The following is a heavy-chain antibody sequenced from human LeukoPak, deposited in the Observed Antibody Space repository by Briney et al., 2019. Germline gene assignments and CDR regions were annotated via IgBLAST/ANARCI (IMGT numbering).Heavy chain of an antibody. CDR1: AFPASSNN. D-gene: IGHD6-6*01. CDR3: AKVGGGAWAARLVNGWVDY. Sequence: PWGSPRLSCAASAFPASSNNMSGVRQAQGKGLEWVSTISGSGRSIYSADCEEGRFPITRHTSKNTWNLQMNSLRAEDTIIYYCAKVGGGAWAARLVNGWVDYWGQGTLVTVSS. V-gene: IGHV3-23*01. CDR2: ISGSGRSI. J-gene: IGHJ4*01.